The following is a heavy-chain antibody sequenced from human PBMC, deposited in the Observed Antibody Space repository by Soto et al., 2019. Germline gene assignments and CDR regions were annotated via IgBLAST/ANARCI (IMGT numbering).Heavy chain of an antibody. CDR3: AKDPDDIVVVPAASPAAYDAFDI. CDR2: ISGSGGST. D-gene: IGHD2-2*01. Sequence: GGSLRLSCAASGFTFSSYAMSWVRQAPGKGLEWVSAISGSGGSTYYADSVKGRFTISRDNSKNTLYMQMNSLRAEDTAVYYCAKDPDDIVVVPAASPAAYDAFDIWGQGTMVTVSS. CDR1: GFTFSSYA. J-gene: IGHJ3*02. V-gene: IGHV3-23*01.